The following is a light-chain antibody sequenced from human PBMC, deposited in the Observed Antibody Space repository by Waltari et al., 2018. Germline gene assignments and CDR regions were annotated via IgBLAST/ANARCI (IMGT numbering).Light chain of an antibody. J-gene: IGKJ1*01. CDR3: LQDYNYPRT. Sequence: AIQMTQSPSSLSASVGDRVPITCRASQGIRNDLGWYQQKPGKAPELLIYAASTLQSGVPSRFSGSGSGTDFTLTISSLQPEDFATYYCLQDYNYPRTFGQGTKVEIK. V-gene: IGKV1-6*01. CDR2: AAS. CDR1: QGIRND.